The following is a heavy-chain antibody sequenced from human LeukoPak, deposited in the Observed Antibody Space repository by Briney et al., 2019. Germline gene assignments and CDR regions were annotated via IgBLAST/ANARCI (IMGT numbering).Heavy chain of an antibody. CDR1: GFTFSSYA. J-gene: IGHJ4*02. D-gene: IGHD3-9*01. CDR3: AREAAYYDILTGYYVGGFDY. CDR2: ISYDGSNK. Sequence: PGGSLRLSCAASGFTFSSYAMHWVRQAPGKGLEWVAVISYDGSNKYYAGSVKGRFTISRDNSKNTLYLQMNSLRAEDTAVYYCAREAAYYDILTGYYVGGFDYWGQGTLVTVSS. V-gene: IGHV3-30*04.